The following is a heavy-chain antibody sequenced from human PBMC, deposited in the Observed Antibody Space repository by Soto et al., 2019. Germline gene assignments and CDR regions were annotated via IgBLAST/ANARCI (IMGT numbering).Heavy chain of an antibody. J-gene: IGHJ4*02. V-gene: IGHV3-53*01. CDR2: TYTGGTT. CDR3: HGYGH. CDR1: GFTVTINY. D-gene: IGHD5-12*01. Sequence: EVQVVESGGGLIQPGGSLRLSCAVSGFTVTINYMSWVRQAPGKGLEWVSVTYTGGTTFYEDSVKGRFTISRDTSRNTLYLQMNSLRGEDTAVYYCHGYGHWGQGTLVTVSS.